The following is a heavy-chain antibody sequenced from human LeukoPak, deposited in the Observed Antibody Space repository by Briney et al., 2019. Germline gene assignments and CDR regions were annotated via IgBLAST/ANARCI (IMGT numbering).Heavy chain of an antibody. CDR3: ARVVVGATHDAFDI. J-gene: IGHJ3*02. D-gene: IGHD1-26*01. Sequence: GASVKVSCKASGYTFTSYHINWVRRANGQGLEWMGWMNPNSGNTGYIQKFQGRVTMTRNTSITTAYMELSSLRSEDTAVYYCARVVVGATHDAFDIWGQGTMVTVSS. CDR2: MNPNSGNT. CDR1: GYTFTSYH. V-gene: IGHV1-8*01.